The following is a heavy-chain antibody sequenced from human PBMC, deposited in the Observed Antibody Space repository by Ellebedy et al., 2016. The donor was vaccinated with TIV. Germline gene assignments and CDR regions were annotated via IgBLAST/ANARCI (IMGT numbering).Heavy chain of an antibody. CDR2: IYSGGST. CDR1: GFTVSSNY. CDR3: ASEGDYLTPAGGMDV. V-gene: IGHV3-53*05. Sequence: PGGSLRLSCAASGFTVSSNYMSWVRQAPGKGLEWVSVIYSGGSTYYADSVKGRFTISRDNSKNTLYLQMNSLRAEDTAVYYCASEGDYLTPAGGMDVWGQGTTVTVSS. D-gene: IGHD3-16*01. J-gene: IGHJ6*02.